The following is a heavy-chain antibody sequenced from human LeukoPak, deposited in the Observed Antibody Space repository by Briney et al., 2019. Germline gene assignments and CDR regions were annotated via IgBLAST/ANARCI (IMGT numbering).Heavy chain of an antibody. J-gene: IGHJ3*02. CDR3: ARGCSGGSCYGAFDI. D-gene: IGHD2-15*01. V-gene: IGHV4-30-4*01. CDR1: GASIRSGDYY. Sequence: SETLSLTCTVSGASIRSGDYYWSWIRQPPGKGLEWIGYIYDSGSTYYNPSLKGRITISVDTSENRFSLKLSYVTATGTAVYYCARGCSGGSCYGAFDIWGQGTMVTVSS. CDR2: IYDSGST.